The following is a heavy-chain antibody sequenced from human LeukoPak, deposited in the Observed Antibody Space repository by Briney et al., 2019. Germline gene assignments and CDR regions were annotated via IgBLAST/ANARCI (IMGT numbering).Heavy chain of an antibody. CDR3: ARGPDYGDYRLVDP. CDR1: GYTFTGYY. V-gene: IGHV1-2*02. D-gene: IGHD4-17*01. CDR2: INPNSGGT. Sequence: ASVKVSCKASGYTFTGYYMHWVRQAPGQGLEWMGWINPNSGGTNYAQKFQGRVTMTRDTSISSAYMELSRLRSDDTAVYYCARGPDYGDYRLVDPWGQGTLVTVSS. J-gene: IGHJ5*02.